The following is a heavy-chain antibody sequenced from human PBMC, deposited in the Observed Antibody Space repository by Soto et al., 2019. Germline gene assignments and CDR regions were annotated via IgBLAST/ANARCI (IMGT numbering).Heavy chain of an antibody. Sequence: QVQLVQSGAEVKKPGASVKVSCKASGYTFTSYAISWVRQAPGQGLEWMGWINAYNGNTNYAQKLQGRVTMTTDTATSTVYTELRSLRSEATAVYCCTRGPPPNYLWGQGTLVTVSS. D-gene: IGHD7-27*01. CDR3: TRGPPPNYL. CDR2: INAYNGNT. CDR1: GYTFTSYA. V-gene: IGHV1-18*01. J-gene: IGHJ5*02.